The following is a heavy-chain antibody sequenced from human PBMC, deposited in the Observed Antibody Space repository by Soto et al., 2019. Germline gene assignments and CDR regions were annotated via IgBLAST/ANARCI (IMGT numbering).Heavy chain of an antibody. CDR1: GYIFNKDG. Sequence: GASVKGSCKASGYIFNKDGCNWVRQAPGQGLEWVGRISAFNGYTNVAQKFQGRVAVTTDTSTNTAYMELSSLRSDDTAICYLGRGRGVVIPAATQHSFDDLGQATMQTVSS. J-gene: IGHJ3*01. V-gene: IGHV1-18*01. CDR3: GRGRGVVIPAATQHSFDD. CDR2: ISAFNGYT. D-gene: IGHD2-15*01.